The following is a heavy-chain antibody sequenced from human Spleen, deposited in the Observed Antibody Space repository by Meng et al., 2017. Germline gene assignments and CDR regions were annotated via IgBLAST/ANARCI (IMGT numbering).Heavy chain of an antibody. Sequence: GESLKISCAASGFIFSDYYMSWIRQAPGKGLEWVANIKQDGGEKYYVDSVKGRFTISRDNAKNSLYLQMNSLRAEDTAVYYCARCDEDYSGNYPDVFDIWGQGTMVTVSS. V-gene: IGHV3-7*01. J-gene: IGHJ3*02. CDR1: GFIFSDYY. D-gene: IGHD1-26*01. CDR2: IKQDGGEK. CDR3: ARCDEDYSGNYPDVFDI.